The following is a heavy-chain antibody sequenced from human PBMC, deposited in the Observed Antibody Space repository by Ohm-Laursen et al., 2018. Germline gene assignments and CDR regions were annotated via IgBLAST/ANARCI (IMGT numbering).Heavy chain of an antibody. CDR2: TYYRSKWQN. Sequence: QTLSLTCATSGDSVSSNDAAWNWVRQSPSRGLEWLGMTYYRSKWQNDYLESVKSRISIIPDTSKNQFSLQLNSVTPEDTAVYYCARVSALGRGMNVWGQGTTVTVSS. CDR1: GDSVSSNDAA. V-gene: IGHV6-1*01. J-gene: IGHJ6*02. D-gene: IGHD1-26*01. CDR3: ARVSALGRGMNV.